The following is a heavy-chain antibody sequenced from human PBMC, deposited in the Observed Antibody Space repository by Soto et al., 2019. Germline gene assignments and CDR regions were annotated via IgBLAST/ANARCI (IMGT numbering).Heavy chain of an antibody. Sequence: GESLKISCAASGFTFSSYAMSWVRQAPGKGLEWVSAISGSGGSTYYADSVKGRFTISRDNSKNTLYLQMNSLRAEDTAVYYCAKVNWVYYFDYWGQGTLVTVSS. CDR3: AKVNWVYYFDY. CDR2: ISGSGGST. V-gene: IGHV3-23*01. D-gene: IGHD7-27*01. CDR1: GFTFSSYA. J-gene: IGHJ4*02.